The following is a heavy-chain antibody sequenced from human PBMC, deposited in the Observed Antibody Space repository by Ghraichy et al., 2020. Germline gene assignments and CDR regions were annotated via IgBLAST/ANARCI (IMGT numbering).Heavy chain of an antibody. CDR2: IKQDGSEK. Sequence: GGSLRLSCAASEFTFSNFWMSWVRQAPGKGLEWVADIKQDGSEKYYAGSVKGRFTISRDNAKDLLYLQLNSLRADDTAVYYCARYCGGGSCPSGRGGFDIWGQGTMDTVSS. J-gene: IGHJ3*02. CDR1: EFTFSNFW. CDR3: ARYCGGGSCPSGRGGFDI. V-gene: IGHV3-7*01. D-gene: IGHD2-21*01.